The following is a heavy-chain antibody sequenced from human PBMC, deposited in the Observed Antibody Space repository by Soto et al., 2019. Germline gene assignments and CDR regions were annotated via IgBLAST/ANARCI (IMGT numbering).Heavy chain of an antibody. D-gene: IGHD3-10*01. CDR2: ITDSGGDA. Sequence: EVHLLESGGDLVQPGGSLRLSCVASGITFGRRAMSWVRQAPGEGLEWISTITDSGGDAKYADLVRGRFNISRDKSKHPLYLPRSSLTAEDSAVYCCARGSTDSYPGSRIFVFWGRGTLVTVS. CDR3: ARGSTDSYPGSRIFVF. CDR1: GITFGRRA. V-gene: IGHV3-23*01. J-gene: IGHJ4*02.